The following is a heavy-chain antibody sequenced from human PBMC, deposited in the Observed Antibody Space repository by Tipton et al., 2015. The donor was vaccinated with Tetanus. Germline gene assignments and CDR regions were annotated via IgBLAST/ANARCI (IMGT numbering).Heavy chain of an antibody. CDR1: GGSISNYY. CDR2: IYVTGAI. D-gene: IGHD3-22*01. CDR3: AREDVYYHDGSGFYAFDI. Sequence: TLSLTCSVSGGSISNYYWNWIRQPAGKGLEWIGRIYVTGAINYSPALQSRVTMSVDTAKNQFSLRLNSVTAADAAMYYCAREDVYYHDGSGFYAFDIWGRGTMVAVSS. V-gene: IGHV4-4*07. J-gene: IGHJ3*02.